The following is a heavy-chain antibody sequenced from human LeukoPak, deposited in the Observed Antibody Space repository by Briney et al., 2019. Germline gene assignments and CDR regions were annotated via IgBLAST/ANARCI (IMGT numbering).Heavy chain of an antibody. Sequence: SETLSLTCTVSGGSISSYYWSWIRQPPGKGLEWIGYIYYSGSTNYNPSLKSRATISVDTSKNQFSLKLSSVTAADTAVYYCATADIVLMVPVFDYWGQGTLVTVSS. CDR2: IYYSGST. CDR1: GGSISSYY. D-gene: IGHD2-8*01. J-gene: IGHJ4*02. V-gene: IGHV4-59*01. CDR3: ATADIVLMVPVFDY.